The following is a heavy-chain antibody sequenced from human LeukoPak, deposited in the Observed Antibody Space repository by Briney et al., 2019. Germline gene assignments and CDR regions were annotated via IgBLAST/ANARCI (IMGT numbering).Heavy chain of an antibody. CDR2: ISYDGSNK. CDR3: AKEYSSGWIPDY. Sequence: GGSLRLSCAASGFTFSSFGMHWVRQAPGKGLEWVAVISYDGSNKYYADSVKGRFTISRDNSKNTLYLQMNSLRAEDTAVYYCAKEYSSGWIPDYWGQGTLVTVSS. J-gene: IGHJ4*02. V-gene: IGHV3-30*18. CDR1: GFTFSSFG. D-gene: IGHD6-19*01.